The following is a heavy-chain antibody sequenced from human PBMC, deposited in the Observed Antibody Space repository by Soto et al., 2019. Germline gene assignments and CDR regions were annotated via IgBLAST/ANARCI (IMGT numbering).Heavy chain of an antibody. Sequence: GGSLRLSCAASGFTFTNAWIIWFRQAPGKGLEWVGRIKSKTAGGTTDHAEPVKGRFAIPRDDSNNMVYLQMNSLKIEDTAFYYCTTDSYSTIIIVRFDYWGHGTLVTVSS. CDR3: TTDSYSTIIIVRFDY. V-gene: IGHV3-15*07. CDR1: GFTFTNAW. D-gene: IGHD3-22*01. CDR2: IKSKTAGGTT. J-gene: IGHJ4*01.